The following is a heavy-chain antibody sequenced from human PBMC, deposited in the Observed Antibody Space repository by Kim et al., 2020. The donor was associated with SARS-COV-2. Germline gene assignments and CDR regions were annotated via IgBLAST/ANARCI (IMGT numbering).Heavy chain of an antibody. D-gene: IGHD5-18*01. V-gene: IGHV3-23*01. CDR2: IDGPTTNT. J-gene: IGHJ4*02. CDR3: ATWLQPHFDY. CDR1: GFAFSSHA. Sequence: GGSLRLSCRTSGFAFSSHAMMWVRQTPEKGLEWVATIDGPTTNTHYPDSVKGRFTISRDNSQNTVYLHMSGLKAEDTAIYYCATWLQPHFDYWGQGTLVTVSS.